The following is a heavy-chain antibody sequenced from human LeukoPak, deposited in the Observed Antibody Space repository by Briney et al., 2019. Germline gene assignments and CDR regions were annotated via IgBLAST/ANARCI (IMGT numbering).Heavy chain of an antibody. J-gene: IGHJ4*02. CDR2: IFHSGNT. V-gene: IGHV4-4*02. CDR1: TGSITSGNW. Sequence: PSGTLSLTCAVSTGSITSGNWWSWVRQPPGKGLEWIGEIFHSGNTNYNPSLKSRVTISVDKSKNQFSLRLSSMTAADTAVYYCARRLGTFDFWGQGTLVTVSS. CDR3: ARRLGTFDF. D-gene: IGHD7-27*01.